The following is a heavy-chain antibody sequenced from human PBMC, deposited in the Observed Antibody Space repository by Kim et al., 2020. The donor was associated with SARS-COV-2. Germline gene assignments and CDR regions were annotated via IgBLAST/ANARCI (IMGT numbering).Heavy chain of an antibody. J-gene: IGHJ5*02. V-gene: IGHV1-46*01. Sequence: ASVKVSCKASGYTFTSYYMHWVRQAPGQGLEWMGIINPSGGSTSYAQKFQGRVTMTRDTSTSTVYMELSSLRSEDTAVYYCARGFQITMVRGGIPGLWFDPWGQGTLVTVSS. CDR1: GYTFTSYY. CDR3: ARGFQITMVRGGIPGLWFDP. D-gene: IGHD3-10*01. CDR2: INPSGGST.